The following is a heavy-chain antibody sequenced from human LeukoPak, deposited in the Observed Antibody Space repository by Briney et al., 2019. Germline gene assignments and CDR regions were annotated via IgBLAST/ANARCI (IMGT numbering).Heavy chain of an antibody. CDR1: GGSISSSSYY. CDR3: ARVVIATINWFDP. V-gene: IGHV4-39*01. J-gene: IGHJ5*02. Sequence: PSETLPLTCTVSGGSISSSSYYWGWIRQPPGRGLEWIGSIYYSGSTYYNPSLKSRVTISVDTSKNQFSLKLSSVTAADTAVYYCARVVIATINWFDPWGQGTLVTVSS. CDR2: IYYSGST. D-gene: IGHD2-21*01.